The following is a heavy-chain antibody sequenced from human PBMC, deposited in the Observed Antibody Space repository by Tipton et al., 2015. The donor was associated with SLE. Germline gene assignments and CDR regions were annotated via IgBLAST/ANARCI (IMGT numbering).Heavy chain of an antibody. J-gene: IGHJ5*02. Sequence: SGFTFSSSWMTWVRQAPGKGLEWVANIKQDGNEIYYVDSVKGRFSISRDNAKNSLYLQMNSLRAEDTAVYYCATSPKVDYGNHWGQGTLVTVSS. CDR2: IKQDGNEI. D-gene: IGHD4-17*01. CDR1: GFTFSSSW. V-gene: IGHV3-7*01. CDR3: ATSPKVDYGNH.